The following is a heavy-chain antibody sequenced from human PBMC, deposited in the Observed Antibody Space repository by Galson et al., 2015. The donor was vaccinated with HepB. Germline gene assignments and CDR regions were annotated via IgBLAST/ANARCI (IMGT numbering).Heavy chain of an antibody. CDR3: ATALWGGGL. CDR2: INSDGSST. D-gene: IGHD3-16*01. J-gene: IGHJ4*02. V-gene: IGHV3-74*01. Sequence: LRLSCAASGLTISNYWMHWVRQAPGMGLVWVSSINSDGSSTNYADSVKGRFTISRDNAKNTLYLQMSSLRAEDTALYYCATALWGGGLWGQGTLVTVSS. CDR1: GLTISNYW.